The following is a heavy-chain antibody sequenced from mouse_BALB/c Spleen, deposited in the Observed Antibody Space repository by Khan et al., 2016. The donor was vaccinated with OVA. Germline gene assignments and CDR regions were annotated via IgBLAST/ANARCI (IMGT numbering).Heavy chain of an antibody. CDR2: ISSSDST. J-gene: IGHJ2*01. CDR1: GYSITSGY. CDR3: ARWNYRYDGYFDY. Sequence: EVQLQESGPCLVKPSQTLSLTCSVTGYSITSGYWNWIRKFPGNKLEYMGYISSSDSTFYNPSLKSRISITRDTSKNQYYLQLNSVTTEDTATYXYARWNYRYDGYFDYWGQGTTLTVSS. D-gene: IGHD2-14*01. V-gene: IGHV3-8*02.